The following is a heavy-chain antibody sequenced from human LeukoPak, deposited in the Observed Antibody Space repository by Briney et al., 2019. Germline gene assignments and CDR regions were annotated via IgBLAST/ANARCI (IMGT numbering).Heavy chain of an antibody. CDR2: IIPIFGTA. CDR3: ARSTNMVRGVIQGVPGEYYYYYYMDG. V-gene: IGHV1-69*13. D-gene: IGHD3-10*01. Sequence: SVKVSCKASGGTFSSYAISWVRQAPGQGLEWMGGIIPIFGTANYAQKFQGRVTITADDSTSTAYMELSSLRSEDTAVYYCARSTNMVRGVIQGVPGEYYYYYYMDGWGKGTTVSVSS. CDR1: GGTFSSYA. J-gene: IGHJ6*03.